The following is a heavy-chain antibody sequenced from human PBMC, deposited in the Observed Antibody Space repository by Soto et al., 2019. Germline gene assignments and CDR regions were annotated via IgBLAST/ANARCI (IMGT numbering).Heavy chain of an antibody. J-gene: IGHJ4*02. D-gene: IGHD2-21*02. V-gene: IGHV3-33*01. CDR2: VWYDGSHQ. CDR1: GFTFSSNG. Sequence: QVQVLESGGGVVQPGGSLRLSCAASGFTFSSNGMHWVGQAPGKGLEWVALVWYDGSHQYYTDSVKGRFTISRDNSKNSPWLQMNGLRAEDTAVYYCARVLRRLATAGGGLYCWGQGTLVTVSS. CDR3: ARVLRRLATAGGGLYC.